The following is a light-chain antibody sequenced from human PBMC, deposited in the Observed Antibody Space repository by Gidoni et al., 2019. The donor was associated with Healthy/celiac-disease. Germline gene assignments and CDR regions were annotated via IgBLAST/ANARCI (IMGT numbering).Light chain of an antibody. V-gene: IGKV3-11*01. CDR2: DAS. CDR3: QQRSKT. CDR1: QSVRSY. Sequence: DIVLTQSPSTLSVSPGERATLSCRASQSVRSYLAWYQQKPGQAPRLPIHDASNRATGIPARFSGSGSGTDFTLTISSLEPEDFAVYYCQQRSKTFGGGTKVEIK. J-gene: IGKJ4*01.